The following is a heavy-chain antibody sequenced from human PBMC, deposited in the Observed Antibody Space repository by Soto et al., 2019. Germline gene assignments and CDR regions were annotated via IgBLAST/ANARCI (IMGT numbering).Heavy chain of an antibody. CDR1: GYTFTFYY. J-gene: IGHJ5*01. CDR3: ARQKIVGNTGFDS. CDR2: INSRGGST. Sequence: QVQLVQSGAEVRKPGAAVKVSCKASGYTFTFYYIHWVRQAPGQGLEWMGIINSRGGSTAYAQKFQGRVTITRDTSTSSVYMELGGLRSDDTAVYYCARQKIVGNTGFDSWGQGTLVTVSS. D-gene: IGHD1-26*01. V-gene: IGHV1-46*01.